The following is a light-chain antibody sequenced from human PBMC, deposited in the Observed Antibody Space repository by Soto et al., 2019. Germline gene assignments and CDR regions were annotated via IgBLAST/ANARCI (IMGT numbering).Light chain of an antibody. CDR1: QGISDW. CDR2: AAS. V-gene: IGKV1-12*01. CDR3: PQTNSFPLT. J-gene: IGKJ5*01. Sequence: EIQMTQSPASVSASVGDRVTITCRASQGISDWLAWYQQKPGKAPNLLIYAASSLQSGVPSRFSGSGSGTDFTLTISSRQPADFATYYCPQTNSFPLTFGQGTRLEI.